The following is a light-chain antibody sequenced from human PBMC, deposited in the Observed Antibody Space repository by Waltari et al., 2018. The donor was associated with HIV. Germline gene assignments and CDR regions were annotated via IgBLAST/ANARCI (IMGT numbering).Light chain of an antibody. Sequence: DLQLTQSPSSLSASVGDRVTITCRASQGINNYLAWYQQKAGTVPKLLIYTASTLQSGVPSRFSGSGSGTHFTLTISSLQPEDVATYYCQKYNSAPLTFGGGTNVEI. CDR1: QGINNY. CDR3: QKYNSAPLT. J-gene: IGKJ4*01. CDR2: TAS. V-gene: IGKV1-27*01.